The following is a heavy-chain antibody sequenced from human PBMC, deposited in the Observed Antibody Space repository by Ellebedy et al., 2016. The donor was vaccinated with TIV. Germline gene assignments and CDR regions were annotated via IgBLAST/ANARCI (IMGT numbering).Heavy chain of an antibody. D-gene: IGHD5-18*01. CDR3: AKTGGYIYGLPDF. J-gene: IGHJ4*02. CDR1: GFTFSNFN. Sequence: PGGSLRLSCAASGFTFSNFNMHWVRQAPGKGLEWLGVISHDGSNEYFADSVKGRCTISRDNSKNTLYLQMNSLRADDTAVYYCAKTGGYIYGLPDFWGQGTLVTVSS. V-gene: IGHV3-30-3*02. CDR2: ISHDGSNE.